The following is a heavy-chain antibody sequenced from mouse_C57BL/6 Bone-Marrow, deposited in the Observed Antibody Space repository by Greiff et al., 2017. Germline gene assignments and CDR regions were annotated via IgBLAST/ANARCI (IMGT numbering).Heavy chain of an antibody. CDR3: ARHYGNYPAY. J-gene: IGHJ3*01. CDR1: GFTFSSYG. Sequence: EVQVVESGGDLVKPGGSLKLSCAASGFTFSSYGMSWVRQTPDKRLEWVATISSGGSYTYYPDSVKGRFTISRDNAKNTLYLQMSSLKSEDTAMYYCARHYGNYPAYWGQGTLVTVSA. CDR2: ISSGGSYT. D-gene: IGHD2-1*01. V-gene: IGHV5-6*01.